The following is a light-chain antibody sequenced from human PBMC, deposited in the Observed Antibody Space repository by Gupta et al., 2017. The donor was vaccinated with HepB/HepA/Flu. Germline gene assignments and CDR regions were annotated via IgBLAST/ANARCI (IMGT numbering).Light chain of an antibody. V-gene: IGKV3-11*01. CDR2: DVS. Sequence: EIVLTQSPEILSLSPGERATLSCRASQTVSSYLAWYQQKPGQAPRLLIYDVSHRATGIPARFSGGWSGTDFTLTISGREPEDFAVYYCQQRGNWPLITFGQGTRLEIK. CDR1: QTVSSY. J-gene: IGKJ5*01. CDR3: QQRGNWPLIT.